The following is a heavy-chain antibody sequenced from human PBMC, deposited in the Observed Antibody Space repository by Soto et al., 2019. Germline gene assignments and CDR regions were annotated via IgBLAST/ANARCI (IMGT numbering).Heavy chain of an antibody. CDR2: IIPIFGTA. V-gene: IGHV1-69*01. D-gene: IGHD2-15*01. J-gene: IGHJ4*02. Sequence: QVQLVQSGAEVKKPGSSVKVSCTASGGTFSSYAISWVRQAPGQGLEWMGGIIPIFGTANYAQKFQGRVTITADESTSTAYMELSSLRSEDTAVYYCARSSTSCYFSSSGGSCYRDRFDYWGQGTLVTVSS. CDR3: ARSSTSCYFSSSGGSCYRDRFDY. CDR1: GGTFSSYA.